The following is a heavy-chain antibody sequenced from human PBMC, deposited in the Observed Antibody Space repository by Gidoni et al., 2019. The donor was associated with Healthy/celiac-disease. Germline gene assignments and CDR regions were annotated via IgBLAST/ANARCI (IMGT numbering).Heavy chain of an antibody. CDR1: GGSIRSYY. CDR2: IYYSGST. Sequence: QVQLQESGPGLVKPSETLSLTCTVSGGSIRSYYWSWIRQPPGKGLEWIGYIYYSGSTNYNPSLKSRVTISVDTSKNQFSLKLSSVTAADTAVYYCARSIFPREYSGYDGWGQGTLVTVSS. D-gene: IGHD5-12*01. J-gene: IGHJ4*02. CDR3: ARSIFPREYSGYDG. V-gene: IGHV4-59*01.